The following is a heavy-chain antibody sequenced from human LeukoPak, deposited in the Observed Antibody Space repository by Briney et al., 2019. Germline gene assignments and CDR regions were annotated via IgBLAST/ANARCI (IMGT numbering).Heavy chain of an antibody. CDR3: ARDHISGTYDYVWGSDPGHAFDI. J-gene: IGHJ3*02. D-gene: IGHD3-16*02. CDR2: INPNSGGT. V-gene: IGHV1-2*02. Sequence: GASVKVSCKASGYTFTGYYMHWVRQAPGQGLEWMGWINPNSGGTNYAQKLQGRVTMTTDTSTSTAYMELRSLRSDDTAVYYCARDHISGTYDYVWGSDPGHAFDIWGQGTMVTVSS. CDR1: GYTFTGYY.